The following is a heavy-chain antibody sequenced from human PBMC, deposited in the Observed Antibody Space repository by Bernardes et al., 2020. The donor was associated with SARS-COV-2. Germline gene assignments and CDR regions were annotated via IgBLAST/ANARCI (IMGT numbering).Heavy chain of an antibody. D-gene: IGHD6-19*01. CDR2: MNPNSGNT. V-gene: IGHV1-8*01. CDR3: ARDLGQWLVGQYFDY. CDR1: GYTFTSYD. J-gene: IGHJ4*02. Sequence: ASVKVSCKASGYTFTSYDINWVRQATGQGLEWMGWMNPNSGNTGYAQKFQGRVTMTRNTSISTAYMELSSLRSDDTAIYYCARDLGQWLVGQYFDYWGQGTLVTVFS.